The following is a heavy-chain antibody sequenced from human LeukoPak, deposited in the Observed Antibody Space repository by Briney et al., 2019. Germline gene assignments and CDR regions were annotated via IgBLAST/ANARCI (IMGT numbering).Heavy chain of an antibody. J-gene: IGHJ4*02. CDR2: IYPSDSET. CDR1: GYSFISYW. Sequence: KPGESLKISCKGSGYSFISYWIGWVRLMPGKGLEWMGIIYPSDSETRYSPSFQGQVTISADKSISTAYLQCSSLKASDTAMYYCARQVAVAAWEYWGQGTLVTVSS. D-gene: IGHD6-19*01. CDR3: ARQVAVAAWEY. V-gene: IGHV5-51*01.